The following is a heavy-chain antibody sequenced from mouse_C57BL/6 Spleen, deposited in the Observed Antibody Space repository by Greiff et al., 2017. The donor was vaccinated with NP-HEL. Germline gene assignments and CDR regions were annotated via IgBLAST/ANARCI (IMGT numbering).Heavy chain of an antibody. J-gene: IGHJ2*01. Sequence: QVHVKQSGAELARPGASVKMSCKASGYTFTSYTMHWVKQRPGQGLEWIGYINPSSGYTKYNQKFKDKATLTADKSSSTAYMQLSSLTSEDSAVYYCARRGSSGLDYWGQGTTLTVSS. D-gene: IGHD3-2*02. CDR3: ARRGSSGLDY. CDR2: INPSSGYT. V-gene: IGHV1-4*01. CDR1: GYTFTSYT.